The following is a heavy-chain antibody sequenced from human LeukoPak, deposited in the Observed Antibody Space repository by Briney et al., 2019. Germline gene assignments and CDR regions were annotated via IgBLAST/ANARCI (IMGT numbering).Heavy chain of an antibody. D-gene: IGHD2-2*02. CDR2: ISYDGSNK. CDR1: GFTFSSYA. CDR3: ASPSRGYCSSTSCYTLYYYGMDV. V-gene: IGHV3-30-3*01. Sequence: PGGSLRLSCAASGFTFSSYAMHWVRQAPGKGLEWVAVISYDGSNKYYADSVKGRFTISRDNSKNTLYLQMNSLRAEDAAVYYCASPSRGYCSSTSCYTLYYYGMDVWGQGTTVTVSS. J-gene: IGHJ6*02.